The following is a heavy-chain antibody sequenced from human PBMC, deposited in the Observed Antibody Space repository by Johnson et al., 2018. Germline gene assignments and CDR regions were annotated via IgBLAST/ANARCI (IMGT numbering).Heavy chain of an antibody. CDR3: AGDGGLWSHDAFVI. D-gene: IGHD5-18*01. CDR1: GFTVSSNY. J-gene: IGHJ3*02. CDR2: IYSGGST. Sequence: VQLVESGGGLVQPGGSLRLSCAASGFTVSSNYMIWVRQAPGKGLEWVSVIYSGGSTYYADSVKGRFTISGDNSKNTLYLQMNSLRAEDTAVYYCAGDGGLWSHDAFVIWGQGTMVTVSS. V-gene: IGHV3-66*02.